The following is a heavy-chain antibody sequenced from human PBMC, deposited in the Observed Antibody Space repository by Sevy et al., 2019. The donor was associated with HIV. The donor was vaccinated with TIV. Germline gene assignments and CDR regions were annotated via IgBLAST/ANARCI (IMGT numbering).Heavy chain of an antibody. Sequence: GESLKISCKGSGYSFTSNWIGWVRQMPGKGLEWMGVIWPGDSDTRYSPSFQGQVTISADRSIDPAFLQWSSLRASDTAMYYCARLRANPYYHSSSHPFDYWGQGTLVTVSS. CDR2: IWPGDSDT. CDR3: ARLRANPYYHSSSHPFDY. V-gene: IGHV5-51*01. J-gene: IGHJ4*02. D-gene: IGHD3-22*01. CDR1: GYSFTSNW.